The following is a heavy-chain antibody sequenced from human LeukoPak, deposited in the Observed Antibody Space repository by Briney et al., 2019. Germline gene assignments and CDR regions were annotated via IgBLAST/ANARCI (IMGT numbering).Heavy chain of an antibody. CDR3: AREIVAGTFDY. CDR1: GFTVSSNY. V-gene: IGHV3-11*01. J-gene: IGHJ4*02. CDR2: ISSSGDIK. Sequence: GGSLRLSCAASGFTVSSNYMSWIRQAPGKGPEWISDISSSGDIKSYGGSVGGRFTISRDNSRDSLYLQMDSLRAEDTAVYYCAREIVAGTFDYWGQETLLTVAS. D-gene: IGHD6-19*01.